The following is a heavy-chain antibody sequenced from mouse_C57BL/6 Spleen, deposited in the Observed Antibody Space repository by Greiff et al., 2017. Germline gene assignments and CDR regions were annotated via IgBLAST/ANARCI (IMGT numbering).Heavy chain of an antibody. V-gene: IGHV6-3*01. CDR3: TEGGSYYAKGY. Sequence: EVQVVESGGGFVQPGGSMKLSCVASGFTFSNYWMNWVRQSPEQGLEWVAQLSLKSDNYATHYAESVKGRLTISRDDSKSGDYLQRNNLRDEDAGIYYCTEGGSYYAKGYWGQGTSVTVSA. CDR2: LSLKSDNYAT. D-gene: IGHD1-1*02. J-gene: IGHJ4*01. CDR1: GFTFSNYW.